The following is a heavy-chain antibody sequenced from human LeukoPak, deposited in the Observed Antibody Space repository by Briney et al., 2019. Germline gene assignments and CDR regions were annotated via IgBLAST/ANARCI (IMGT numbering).Heavy chain of an antibody. Sequence: GGSLRLSCAASGFTFSSYSMNWVRQAPGKGLEWVSSISSSSSYIYYADSVEGRFTISRDNAKNSLYLQMNSLRAEDTAVYYCARFPPSSSWRNYWGQGTLVTVSS. J-gene: IGHJ4*02. CDR3: ARFPPSSSWRNY. D-gene: IGHD6-13*01. V-gene: IGHV3-21*01. CDR1: GFTFSSYS. CDR2: ISSSSSYI.